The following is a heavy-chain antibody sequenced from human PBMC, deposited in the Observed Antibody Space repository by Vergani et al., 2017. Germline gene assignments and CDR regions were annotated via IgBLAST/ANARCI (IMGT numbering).Heavy chain of an antibody. Sequence: QVQLVQSGAEVKKPGSSVKVSCKASGGTFSSYTISWVRQAPGQGLEWMGRIIPILGIANYAQKFQGRVTITADKSTSTAYMELSSLRSEDTAVYYCARDSSGLYYFDYWGQGTLVTVSS. CDR3: ARDSSGLYYFDY. CDR2: IIPILGIA. CDR1: GGTFSSYT. J-gene: IGHJ4*02. D-gene: IGHD3-22*01. V-gene: IGHV1-69*08.